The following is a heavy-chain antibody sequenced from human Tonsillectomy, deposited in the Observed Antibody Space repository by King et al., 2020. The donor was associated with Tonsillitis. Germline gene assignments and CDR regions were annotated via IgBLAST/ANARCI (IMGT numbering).Heavy chain of an antibody. J-gene: IGHJ4*02. D-gene: IGHD3-3*01. CDR1: GFTFSRYA. V-gene: IGHV3-30*18. CDR2: MSYDGSKK. Sequence: QVQLVESGGGVVQPGRSLRLSCAASGFTFSRYAMHWVRQAPGKGLEWVAGMSYDGSKKYYGDSVKGRFTISRDNSNNTLYLQMNRLGAEDTAGYYCAKDLDFWSGYPPPQFDYWGQGTLVTVSS. CDR3: AKDLDFWSGYPPPQFDY.